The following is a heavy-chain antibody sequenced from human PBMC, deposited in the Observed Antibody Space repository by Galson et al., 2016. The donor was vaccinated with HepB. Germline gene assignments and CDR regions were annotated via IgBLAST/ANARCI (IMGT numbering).Heavy chain of an antibody. V-gene: IGHV4-4*02. Sequence: APGKGLEWTREIFRSGDANYNPSLKSRLTILVDESTNRFYLTMTSVTAPDTAVYYCVRGELALGFDSWGQGTLVTVSS. D-gene: IGHD1-1*01. J-gene: IGHJ4*02. CDR2: IFRSGDA. CDR3: VRGELALGFDS.